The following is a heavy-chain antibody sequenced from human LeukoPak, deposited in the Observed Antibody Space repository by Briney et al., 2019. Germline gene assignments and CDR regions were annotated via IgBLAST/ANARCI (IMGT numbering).Heavy chain of an antibody. CDR3: ARRGGTVVGDTGYHYWYFDN. J-gene: IGHJ4*02. Sequence: SETLSLTCTVSGGSISSYYWSWVRQFPGKGLEWIGYISDSGSTNYSPSLESRVTISVDTSKNKFFLILSSVTAADTAVYYCARRGGTVVGDTGYHYWYFDNWGQGTLVTVSS. V-gene: IGHV4-59*08. CDR2: ISDSGST. CDR1: GGSISSYY. D-gene: IGHD5-12*01.